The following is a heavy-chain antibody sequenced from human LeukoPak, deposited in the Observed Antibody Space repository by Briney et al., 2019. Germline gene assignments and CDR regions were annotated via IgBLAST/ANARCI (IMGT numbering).Heavy chain of an antibody. CDR2: IKSNNDGGTT. CDR3: TPVMVEDRGF. Sequence: PGGSLRHSCAASGFIFNKAWMNWVRQAPGKGPERVGRIKSNNDGGTTDYASPVEGRFIISRDDSKNTIYLQMNRLIIDDTAIYYCTPVMVEDRGFWGQGTLVTVSS. CDR1: GFIFNKAW. V-gene: IGHV3-15*01. J-gene: IGHJ4*02. D-gene: IGHD2-21*01.